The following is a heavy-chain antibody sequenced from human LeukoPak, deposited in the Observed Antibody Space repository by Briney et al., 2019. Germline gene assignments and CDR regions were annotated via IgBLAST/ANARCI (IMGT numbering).Heavy chain of an antibody. Sequence: GGSLRLSCAASGFTVSSTYMTWARQPPGKGLEWVSVFYGGGTTYYADSVKGRFTISRDISKNTLYLQMSSLRDEDTAVYYCGRRFAVSSGFDLWDQGTLVTVSS. J-gene: IGHJ4*02. D-gene: IGHD3-3*01. CDR3: GRRFAVSSGFDL. CDR2: FYGGGTT. V-gene: IGHV3-66*02. CDR1: GFTVSSTY.